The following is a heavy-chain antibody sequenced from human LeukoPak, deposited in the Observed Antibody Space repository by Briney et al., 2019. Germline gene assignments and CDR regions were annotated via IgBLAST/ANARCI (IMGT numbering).Heavy chain of an antibody. Sequence: SETLSLTCAVYGGSFSGYYWSWIRQPPGKGLEWIGEINHSGSTNYNPSLKSRVTISVDTSKNQFSLKLSSVTAADTAVYYCARGDSSYYYDSSGYLQKPFDYWGQGTLVTVSS. CDR3: ARGDSSYYYDSSGYLQKPFDY. V-gene: IGHV4-34*01. CDR1: GGSFSGYY. J-gene: IGHJ4*02. CDR2: INHSGST. D-gene: IGHD3-22*01.